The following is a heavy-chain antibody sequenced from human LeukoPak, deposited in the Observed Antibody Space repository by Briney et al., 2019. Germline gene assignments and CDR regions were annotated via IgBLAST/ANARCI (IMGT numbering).Heavy chain of an antibody. J-gene: IGHJ3*02. Sequence: GASVKVSCKASGYTFTGYYMHWVRQAPGQGLEWMGGIIPIFGTANYAQKFQGRVTITADESTSTAYMELSSLRSEDTAVYYCARDPGGYCSSTSCYAASGDAFDIWGQGTMVTVSS. D-gene: IGHD2-2*01. CDR1: GYTFTGYY. CDR3: ARDPGGYCSSTSCYAASGDAFDI. CDR2: IIPIFGTA. V-gene: IGHV1-69*13.